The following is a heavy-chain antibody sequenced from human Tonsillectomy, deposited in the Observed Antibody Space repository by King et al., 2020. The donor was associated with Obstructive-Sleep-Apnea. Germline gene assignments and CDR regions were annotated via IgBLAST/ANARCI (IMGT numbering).Heavy chain of an antibody. D-gene: IGHD3-10*01. V-gene: IGHV4-31*03. Sequence: VQLQESGPGLVKPSQTLSLTCIVSGGSISSGGYYWSWIRQHPGKGLEWSGYIYYSGRTYYNPSLQSRVTLSVDTSKNQFSLKLSSVTAADTAVYYCARGGGGSGNYWGQGTLVTVSS. CDR1: GGSISSGGYY. J-gene: IGHJ4*02. CDR2: IYYSGRT. CDR3: ARGGGGSGNY.